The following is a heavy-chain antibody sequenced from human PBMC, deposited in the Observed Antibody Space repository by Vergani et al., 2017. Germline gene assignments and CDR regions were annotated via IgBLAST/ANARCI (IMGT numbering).Heavy chain of an antibody. Sequence: QVQLQESGPGLVKPSQTLSLTCTVSGGSISSGSYYWSWIRQPAGKGLEWIGRIDTSGSTNYNPSLKSRVTISVDTSKNQFSLKLSSVTAADTAVYYCARGRYCSSTSCWYYYYMDVWGKGTTVTVSS. CDR2: IDTSGST. CDR1: GGSISSGSYY. V-gene: IGHV4-61*02. D-gene: IGHD2-2*01. CDR3: ARGRYCSSTSCWYYYYMDV. J-gene: IGHJ6*03.